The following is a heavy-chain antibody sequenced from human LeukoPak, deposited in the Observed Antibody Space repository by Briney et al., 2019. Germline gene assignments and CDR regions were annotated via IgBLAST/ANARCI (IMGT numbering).Heavy chain of an antibody. CDR2: IYPADSNT. J-gene: IGHJ4*02. Sequence: GESLKISCKGSGYSFTNYWIGWVRQMPGKGPEWMGIIYPADSNTRYSPSLQGQVTISVDKSISTAYLQWSSLKASDTAVYYCATGRYCTGGTCYSSLDFWGQGTLVTVSS. CDR3: ATGRYCTGGTCYSSLDF. V-gene: IGHV5-51*01. D-gene: IGHD2-15*01. CDR1: GYSFTNYW.